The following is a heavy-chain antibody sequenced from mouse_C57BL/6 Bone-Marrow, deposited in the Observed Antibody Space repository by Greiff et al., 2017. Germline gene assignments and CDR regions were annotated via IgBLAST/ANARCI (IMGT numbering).Heavy chain of an antibody. D-gene: IGHD1-1*01. Sequence: VQLKQSGAELVRPGASVKLSCTASGFNIKDDYMHWVKQRPEQGLEWIGWIDPENGDTEYASKFQGKATITADTSSNTAYLQLSSLTSEDTAVYYCTEYYGSSFDYWGQGTTLTVSS. CDR2: IDPENGDT. CDR1: GFNIKDDY. CDR3: TEYYGSSFDY. J-gene: IGHJ2*01. V-gene: IGHV14-4*01.